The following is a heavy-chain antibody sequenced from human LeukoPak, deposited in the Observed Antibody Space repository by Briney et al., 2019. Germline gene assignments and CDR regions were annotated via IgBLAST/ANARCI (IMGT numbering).Heavy chain of an antibody. J-gene: IGHJ4*02. Sequence: SSETLSLTCTVSGGSISSYYWSWIRQPPGKGLEWVGYISYSGSTDYNPSLRGRVTMSLDRPRNQFSLKLSSVSAADTAVYYCAAWQTIIFDYWGQGSLVTVSS. CDR3: AAWQTIIFDY. D-gene: IGHD5-24*01. CDR1: GGSISSYY. V-gene: IGHV4-59*03. CDR2: ISYSGST.